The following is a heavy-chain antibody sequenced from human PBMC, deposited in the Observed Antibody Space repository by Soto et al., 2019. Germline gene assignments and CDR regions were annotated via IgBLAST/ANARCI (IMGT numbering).Heavy chain of an antibody. V-gene: IGHV3-48*03. D-gene: IGHD3-9*01. J-gene: IGHJ6*02. Sequence: LRLSCAASGFNVGDYEMNWVRQAPGKGLEWISMITSGGTVFYYADSVRGRFAISRDDTENSLHLQMNSLRVEDTAMYYCARGRYALGVWGQGTTVTVSS. CDR2: ITSGGTVF. CDR3: ARGRYALGV. CDR1: GFNVGDYE.